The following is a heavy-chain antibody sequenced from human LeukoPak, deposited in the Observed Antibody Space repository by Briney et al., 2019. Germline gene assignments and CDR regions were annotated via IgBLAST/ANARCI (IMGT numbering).Heavy chain of an antibody. Sequence: GGPLRLSCVASGFTFSNYAMSWGRQAPGKGLEWVSAITGSGGITYYANSAKGRFTISRHNTRNTLYPQMKSLRDENTAVYYCAKWGDYEVLTGYYDNDYWGQGTLVTASS. CDR1: GFTFSNYA. CDR3: AKWGDYEVLTGYYDNDY. V-gene: IGHV3-23*01. D-gene: IGHD3-9*01. CDR2: ITGSGGIT. J-gene: IGHJ4*02.